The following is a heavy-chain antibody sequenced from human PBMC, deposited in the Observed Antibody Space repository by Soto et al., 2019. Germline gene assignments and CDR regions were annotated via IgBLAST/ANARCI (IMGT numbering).Heavy chain of an antibody. J-gene: IGHJ6*02. V-gene: IGHV1-69*04. CDR3: AREDRDRETVLVPAAIDGMDV. CDR2: IIPVFGIA. Sequence: SVKVSCKASGGTFSRYSFTWVRQAPGHGLEWMGRIIPVFGIASYAQKFQGRVTITADKSTSTAYMELSSLRSEDTAVYYCAREDRDRETVLVPAAIDGMDVWG. D-gene: IGHD2-2*01. CDR1: GGTFSRYS.